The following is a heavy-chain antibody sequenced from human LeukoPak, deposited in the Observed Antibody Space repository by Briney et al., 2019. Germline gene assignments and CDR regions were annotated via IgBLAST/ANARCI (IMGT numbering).Heavy chain of an antibody. J-gene: IGHJ4*02. CDR2: ISWNSGSI. D-gene: IGHD5-18*01. CDR3: AKGYSYGITYYSDY. CDR1: GFTFDDYA. V-gene: IGHV3-9*03. Sequence: PGGSLRLSCAASGFTFDDYAMHWVRQAPGKGLEWVSGISWNSGSIVYADSVKGRFTISRDSAKNSLYLQMNSLRAEDMALYYCAKGYSYGITYYSDYWGQGTLVAVSS.